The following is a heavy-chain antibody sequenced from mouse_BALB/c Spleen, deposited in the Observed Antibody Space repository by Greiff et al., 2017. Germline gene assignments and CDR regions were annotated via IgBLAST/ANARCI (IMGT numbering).Heavy chain of an antibody. CDR2: ISSGGSYT. Sequence: EVKVEESGGGLVKPGGSLKLSCAASGFTFSSYTMSWVRQTPEKRLEWVATISSGGSYTYYPDSVKGRFTISRDNAKNTLYLQMSSLKSEDTAMYYCTRGDYYGSSYENFDVWGAGTTVTVSS. D-gene: IGHD1-1*01. J-gene: IGHJ1*01. CDR3: TRGDYYGSSYENFDV. V-gene: IGHV5-6-4*01. CDR1: GFTFSSYT.